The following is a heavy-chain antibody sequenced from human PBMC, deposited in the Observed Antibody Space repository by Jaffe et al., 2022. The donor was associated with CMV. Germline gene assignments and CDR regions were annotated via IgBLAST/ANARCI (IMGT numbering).Heavy chain of an antibody. J-gene: IGHJ2*01. CDR3: ARVGNCSGGSCHIFKTPWYFDL. Sequence: QVQLQESGPGLVKPSGTLSLTCAVSGGSISSSNWWSWVRQPPGKGLEWIGEIYHSGSTNYNPSLKSRVTISVDKSKNQFSLKLSSVTAADTAVYYCARVGNCSGGSCHIFKTPWYFDLWGRGTLVTVSS. V-gene: IGHV4-4*02. CDR1: GGSISSSNW. D-gene: IGHD2-15*01. CDR2: IYHSGST.